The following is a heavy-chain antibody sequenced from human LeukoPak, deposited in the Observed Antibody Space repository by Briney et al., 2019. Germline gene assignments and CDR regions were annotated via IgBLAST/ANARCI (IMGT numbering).Heavy chain of an antibody. J-gene: IGHJ4*02. V-gene: IGHV1-46*01. CDR1: GYTFTSYY. Sequence: ASVKVSCKASGYTFTSYYMHWVRQAPGQGLEWMGIINPSSGSTSYAQKFQGRVTMTRDMSTSTVYMELSSLRSEDTAVYYCASHCGGDCSKPFDHWGQGTLATVSS. D-gene: IGHD2-21*02. CDR2: INPSSGST. CDR3: ASHCGGDCSKPFDH.